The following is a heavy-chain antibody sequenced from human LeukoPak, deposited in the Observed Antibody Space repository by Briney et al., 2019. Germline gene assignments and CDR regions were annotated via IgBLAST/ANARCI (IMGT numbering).Heavy chain of an antibody. D-gene: IGHD6-19*01. CDR3: ARDRAMATSGWEGGWFDP. Sequence: SETLSLTCTVSGGSISSSSYYWGWIRQPPGKGLEWIGSIYYSGSTYYNPSLKSRVTISVDTSKNQFSLKLSSVTAADTAVYYCARDRAMATSGWEGGWFDPWGQGTLVTVSS. CDR1: GGSISSSSYY. CDR2: IYYSGST. J-gene: IGHJ5*02. V-gene: IGHV4-39*07.